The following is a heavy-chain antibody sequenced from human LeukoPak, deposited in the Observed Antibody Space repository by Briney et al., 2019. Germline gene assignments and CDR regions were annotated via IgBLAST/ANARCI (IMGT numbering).Heavy chain of an antibody. CDR3: ARVGVTIFGVVNDAFDI. CDR1: GDTFTNYG. J-gene: IGHJ3*02. D-gene: IGHD3-3*01. V-gene: IGHV1-18*01. Sequence: KVSCKASGDTFTNYGISWVRQAPGQGLEWMGWISAYNGNTNYAQKLQGRVTMTTDTSTSTAYMELRSLRSDDTAVYYCARVGVTIFGVVNDAFDIWGQGTMVTVSS. CDR2: ISAYNGNT.